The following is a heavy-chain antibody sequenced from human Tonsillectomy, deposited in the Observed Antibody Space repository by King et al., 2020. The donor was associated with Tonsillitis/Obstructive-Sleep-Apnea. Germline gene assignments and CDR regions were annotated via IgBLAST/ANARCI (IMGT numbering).Heavy chain of an antibody. CDR3: AKEARTVVTPFDWYFDL. CDR2: IGYDGGNQ. CDR1: GFTFSSYG. Sequence: VQLVESGGGVVQPGRSLRLSCAASGFTFSSYGMHWVRQAPGKGLEWVAVIGYDGGNQYYADSVKGRFTISRDNSKNTLYLHMNSLRDAATAVYYCAKEARTVVTPFDWYFDLWGRGTLVTVSS. J-gene: IGHJ2*01. V-gene: IGHV3-33*06. D-gene: IGHD4-23*01.